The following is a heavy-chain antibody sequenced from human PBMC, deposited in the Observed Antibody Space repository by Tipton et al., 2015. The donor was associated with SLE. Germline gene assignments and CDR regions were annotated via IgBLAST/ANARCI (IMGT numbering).Heavy chain of an antibody. J-gene: IGHJ3*02. V-gene: IGHV3-30*18. CDR2: ISYDGSNK. CDR3: AKVWYYYDSSGYPDAFDI. D-gene: IGHD3-22*01. CDR1: GFTFSSYG. Sequence: SLRLSCAASGFTFSSYGMHWVRQAPGKGLEWAAVISYDGSNKYYADSVKGRFTISRDNSKNTLYLQMNSLRAEDTAVYYCAKVWYYYDSSGYPDAFDIWGQGTMVTVSS.